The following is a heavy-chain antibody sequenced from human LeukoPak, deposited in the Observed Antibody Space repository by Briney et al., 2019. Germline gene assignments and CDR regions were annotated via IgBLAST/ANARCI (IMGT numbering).Heavy chain of an antibody. CDR3: ARGAHRGSSGRNRGFLDP. D-gene: IGHD6-19*01. J-gene: IGHJ5*02. Sequence: SETLSLTCAVYGGSFSGYYWSGIRQPPGKGLEWIGENTHSGSTNYNPSLKSRVTISVDTSKNQFSLKLSSVTAADTAVYYCARGAHRGSSGRNRGFLDPWGQGTLVTVSS. CDR2: NTHSGST. CDR1: GGSFSGYY. V-gene: IGHV4-34*01.